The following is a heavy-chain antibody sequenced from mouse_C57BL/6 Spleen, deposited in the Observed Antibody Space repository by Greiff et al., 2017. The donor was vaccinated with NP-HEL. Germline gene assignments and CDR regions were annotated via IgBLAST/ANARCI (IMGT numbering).Heavy chain of an antibody. CDR2: IYPGDGDT. CDR1: GYSFSSSW. Sequence: QLQQSGPELVKPGASVKISCKASGYSFSSSWMNWVKQRPGKGLEWIGRIYPGDGDTNYNGKFKGKATLTADKSSSTAYMQLSSLTSEDSAVYFCATYHWYFDVWGTGTTVTVSS. D-gene: IGHD2-10*01. CDR3: ATYHWYFDV. V-gene: IGHV1-82*01. J-gene: IGHJ1*03.